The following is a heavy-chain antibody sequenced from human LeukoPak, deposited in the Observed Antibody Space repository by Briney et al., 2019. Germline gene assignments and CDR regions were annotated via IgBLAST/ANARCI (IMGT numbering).Heavy chain of an antibody. Sequence: ASVKVSCKASGYTFTSYGISWVRQAPGQGLEWMGWISAYNGNTNYAQKLQGRVTMTTDTSTSTAYMELRSLRSDDTAVYYCAXXXXXXRQWLVTSLDYWGQGTLVIVSS. J-gene: IGHJ4*02. CDR1: GYTFTSYG. V-gene: IGHV1-18*01. D-gene: IGHD6-19*01. CDR2: ISAYNGNT. CDR3: AXXXXXXRQWLVTSLDY.